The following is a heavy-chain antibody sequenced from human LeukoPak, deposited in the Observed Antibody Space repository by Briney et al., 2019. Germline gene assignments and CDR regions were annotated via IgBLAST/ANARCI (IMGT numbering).Heavy chain of an antibody. CDR2: IRPDASKE. CDR3: AKEAGLFDV. J-gene: IGHJ3*01. CDR1: GLTFSSYG. Sequence: GGSLRLPCAASGLTFSSYGMHWVRQAPGKGLEWVAFIRPDASKEYHADSVKGRFIISRDNSKKILYLQMNSLRVEDTAMYYCAKEAGLFDVWGQGAMVIVSS. V-gene: IGHV3-30*02.